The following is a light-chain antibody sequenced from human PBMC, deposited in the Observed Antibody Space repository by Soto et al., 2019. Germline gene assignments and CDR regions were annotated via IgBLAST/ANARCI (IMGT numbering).Light chain of an antibody. V-gene: IGLV2-8*01. CDR1: RSDVGGYNY. J-gene: IGLJ2*01. Sequence: QSALTQPASVSGSPGQSIAISCTGTRSDVGGYNYVSWYQQHPGKAPKLMIYEVNKRPSGVPDRFSGSKSGNTASLTVSGLQAEDEADYYCSSYGGSNNLVFGGGTKLTVL. CDR3: SSYGGSNNLV. CDR2: EVN.